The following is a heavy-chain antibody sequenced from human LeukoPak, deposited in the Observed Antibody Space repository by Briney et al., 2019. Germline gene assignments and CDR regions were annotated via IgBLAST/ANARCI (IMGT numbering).Heavy chain of an antibody. J-gene: IGHJ6*03. CDR3: AKGLYGSGSYSTLLYYYYYYYMDV. D-gene: IGHD3-10*01. CDR2: ISGSGGST. Sequence: GGSLRLSCAASGFTFSSYAMSWVRQAPGKGLEWVSAISGSGGSTYYADSVKGRFTISRDNSKNTLYLQMNSLRAEDTAVYYCAKGLYGSGSYSTLLYYYYYYYMDVWGKGTTVTVSS. CDR1: GFTFSSYA. V-gene: IGHV3-23*01.